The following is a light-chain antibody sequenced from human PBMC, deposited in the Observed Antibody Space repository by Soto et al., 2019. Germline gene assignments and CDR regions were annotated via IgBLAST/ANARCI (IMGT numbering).Light chain of an antibody. V-gene: IGLV1-44*01. CDR2: TDN. CDR3: ASWDDSLNGVV. Sequence: QSVLTQPPSASGTPGQRVTISCSGSSSNIGSNTINWYQQLPGTAPKLLIYTDNQRPSGVPDRFSGSKSGTSASLAISGLQSDDEAGYYCASWDDSLNGVVFGGGTKVTVL. J-gene: IGLJ2*01. CDR1: SSNIGSNT.